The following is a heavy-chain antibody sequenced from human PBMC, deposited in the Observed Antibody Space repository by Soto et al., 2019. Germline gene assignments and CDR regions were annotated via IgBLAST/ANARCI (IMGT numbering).Heavy chain of an antibody. J-gene: IGHJ4*02. CDR2: IHSDGITT. Sequence: GSLRLSCAASGITFSNYWMEWVRQAPGKGLVWISRIHSDGITTYYGDSVKGRFTISRDNAKSTVYLQMNSLGAEDTATYHCTLHKFDSSGYVSDYWGQGTLVTVSS. CDR1: GITFSNYW. D-gene: IGHD3-22*01. V-gene: IGHV3-74*01. CDR3: TLHKFDSSGYVSDY.